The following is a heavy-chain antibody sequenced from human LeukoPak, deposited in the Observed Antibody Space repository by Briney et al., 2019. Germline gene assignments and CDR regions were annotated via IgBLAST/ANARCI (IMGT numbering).Heavy chain of an antibody. CDR2: IYYSGST. D-gene: IGHD6-13*01. CDR1: GGSISSYY. J-gene: IGHJ4*02. V-gene: IGHV4-59*01. CDR3: ARIHSSPR. Sequence: SETLSLTCTVSGGSISSYYWSWIRQPPGKGLEWIGYIYYSGSTNYNPSLKSRVTISVDTSKNQFSLKLSSVTAADTAVYYCARIHSSPRWGQGTLVTVSS.